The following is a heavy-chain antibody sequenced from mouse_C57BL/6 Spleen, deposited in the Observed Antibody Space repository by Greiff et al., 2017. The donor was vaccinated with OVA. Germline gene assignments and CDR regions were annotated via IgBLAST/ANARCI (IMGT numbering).Heavy chain of an antibody. CDR1: GFTFSSYA. D-gene: IGHD1-1*01. V-gene: IGHV5-9-1*02. Sequence: EVQVVESGEGLVKPGGSLKLSCAASGFTFSSYAMSWVRQTPEKRLEWVAYISSGGDYIYYADTVKGRFTISRDNARNTLYLQMSSLKSEDTAMYYCTRGDCYGSSYWYFDVWGTGTTVTVSS. CDR3: TRGDCYGSSYWYFDV. J-gene: IGHJ1*03. CDR2: ISSGGDYI.